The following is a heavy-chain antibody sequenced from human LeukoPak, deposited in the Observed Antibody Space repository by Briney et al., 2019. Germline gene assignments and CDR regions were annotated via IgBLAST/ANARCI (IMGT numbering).Heavy chain of an antibody. Sequence: GGSLRLSCAASGFTFSSYAMHWVRQAPGKGLEWVAVISYDGSNKYYADSVKGRFTISRDNSKNTLYLQMNSLRAEDTAVYYCAKRGGAAYYYYYMDVWGKGTTVTISS. CDR3: AKRGGAAYYYYYMDV. D-gene: IGHD3-16*01. CDR2: ISYDGSNK. J-gene: IGHJ6*03. V-gene: IGHV3-30*04. CDR1: GFTFSSYA.